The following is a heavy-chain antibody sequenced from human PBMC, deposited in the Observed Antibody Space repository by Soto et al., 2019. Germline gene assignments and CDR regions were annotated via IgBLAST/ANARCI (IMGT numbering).Heavy chain of an antibody. V-gene: IGHV1-18*04. Sequence: QVQLVQSGAEVKKPGASVKVSCKASGYTFTSYGVSWVRQAPGQGLEWMGWLSGYNGNTNYAQKIQDRVTMTTDTSTSTAYMELRSLRPDDTAVYYCARAGKYYYGSGSPYYYGMDVWGQGITVTVSS. CDR1: GYTFTSYG. J-gene: IGHJ6*02. D-gene: IGHD3-10*01. CDR3: ARAGKYYYGSGSPYYYGMDV. CDR2: LSGYNGNT.